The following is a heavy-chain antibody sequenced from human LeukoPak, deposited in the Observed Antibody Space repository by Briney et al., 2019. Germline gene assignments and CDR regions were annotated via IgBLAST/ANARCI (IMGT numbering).Heavy chain of an antibody. J-gene: IGHJ4*02. V-gene: IGHV3-21*01. CDR1: GFTFSSYS. Sequence: SGGSLRLSCAASGFTFSSYSMNWVRQAPGKGLEWVSSISSSSSYIYYADSVKGRFTISRDNAKNSLYLQMNSLRAEDTAAYYCARDAPLGRGSDYWGQGTLVTVSS. CDR3: ARDAPLGRGSDY. CDR2: ISSSSSYI. D-gene: IGHD1-14*01.